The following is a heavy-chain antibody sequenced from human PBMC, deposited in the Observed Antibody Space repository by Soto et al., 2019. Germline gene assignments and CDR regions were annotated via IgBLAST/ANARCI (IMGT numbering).Heavy chain of an antibody. J-gene: IGHJ5*02. V-gene: IGHV4-59*01. CDR1: GGSISSYY. Sequence: SETLSLTCTVSGGSISSYYWSWIRQPPGKGLEWIGYIYYSGSTNYNPSLKSRVTISVDTSKNQFSLKLSSVTAADTAVYYCARSRDYYDSSGPFDPWGQGTLVTVSS. CDR3: ARSRDYYDSSGPFDP. CDR2: IYYSGST. D-gene: IGHD3-22*01.